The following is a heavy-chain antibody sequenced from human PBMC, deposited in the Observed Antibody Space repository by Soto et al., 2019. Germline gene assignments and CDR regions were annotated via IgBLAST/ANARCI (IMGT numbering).Heavy chain of an antibody. Sequence: EVQLLESGGGLVQPGGSLRLSCAASGFTFSSYAMSWVRQAPGKGLEWVSAISGSGGSTYYADSVKGRFTISRDNSKNTLYQQITSLRAEDTAVYYCAKDLPYCTNGVCYPYYFDYWGQGTLVTVSS. CDR2: ISGSGGST. J-gene: IGHJ4*02. V-gene: IGHV3-23*01. D-gene: IGHD2-8*01. CDR1: GFTFSSYA. CDR3: AKDLPYCTNGVCYPYYFDY.